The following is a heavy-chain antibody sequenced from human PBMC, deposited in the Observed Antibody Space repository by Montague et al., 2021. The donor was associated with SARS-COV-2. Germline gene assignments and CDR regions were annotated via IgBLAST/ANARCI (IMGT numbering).Heavy chain of an antibody. D-gene: IGHD4-17*01. J-gene: IGHJ4*02. CDR1: GFTFDDYA. CDR3: AFYGDYAIDY. Sequence: SLRLSCVASGFTFDDYAMHWVRQAPGKGLEWVSGISWDSGSIGYADSVKGRFTISRDNAKNSLYLQMNSLRAEDTALYYCAFYGDYAIDYWGQGTLVTVSS. CDR2: ISWDSGSI. V-gene: IGHV3-9*01.